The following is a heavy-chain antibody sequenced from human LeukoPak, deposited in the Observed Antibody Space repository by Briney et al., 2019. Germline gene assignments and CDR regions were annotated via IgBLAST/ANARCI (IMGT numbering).Heavy chain of an antibody. V-gene: IGHV3-30-3*01. J-gene: IGHJ4*02. Sequence: GGSLRLSCAASGFTFSSYAMHWVRQAPGKGLEWVAVISYDGSNKYYADSVKGRFTISRDNSKNTLYLQMNRLRAEDTAVYYCATIFTYGSGRDYWGQGTLVTVSS. CDR3: ATIFTYGSGRDY. D-gene: IGHD3-10*01. CDR1: GFTFSSYA. CDR2: ISYDGSNK.